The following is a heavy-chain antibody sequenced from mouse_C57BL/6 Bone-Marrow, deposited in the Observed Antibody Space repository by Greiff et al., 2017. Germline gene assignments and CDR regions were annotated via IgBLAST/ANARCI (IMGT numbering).Heavy chain of an antibody. CDR3: ARERITTVVDYFDD. CDR1: GYAFSSYW. J-gene: IGHJ2*01. Sequence: QVQLQQSGAELVKPGASVKISCKASGYAFSSYWMNWVKQRPGKGLEWIGMIHPTSGSTNYNEKFKSKDTLTVDKSSSPAYMQLSSLTSEDSAVYYGARERITTVVDYFDDWGQGTTLTVSS. CDR2: IHPTSGST. D-gene: IGHD1-1*01. V-gene: IGHV1-64*01.